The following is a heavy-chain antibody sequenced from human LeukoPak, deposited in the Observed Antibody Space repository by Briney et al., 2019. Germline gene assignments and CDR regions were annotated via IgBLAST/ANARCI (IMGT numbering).Heavy chain of an antibody. CDR1: GFSFSTYY. D-gene: IGHD2-2*01. Sequence: PGGSLRLSCAASGFSFSTYYMAWVRQAPGKGLEWVAHIKPDGSGTYYVDSVKGRFTISRDNAKNSLYLQMSSLRAEDTAVYYCARDGYSYASGYWGLGALVTVSA. CDR2: IKPDGSGT. V-gene: IGHV3-7*01. J-gene: IGHJ4*02. CDR3: ARDGYSYASGY.